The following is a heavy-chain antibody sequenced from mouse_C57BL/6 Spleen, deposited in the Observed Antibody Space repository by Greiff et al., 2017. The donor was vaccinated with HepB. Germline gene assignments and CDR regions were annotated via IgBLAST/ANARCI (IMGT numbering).Heavy chain of an antibody. CDR3: ARSRNGNFHFDY. CDR2: IDPSDSYT. V-gene: IGHV1-69*01. CDR1: GYTFTSYW. D-gene: IGHD2-1*01. Sequence: QVQLKQPGAELVMPGASVKLSCKASGYTFTSYWMHWVKQRPGQGLEWIGEIDPSDSYTNYNQKFKGKSTLTVDKSSSTAYMQLSSLTSEDSAVYYCARSRNGNFHFDYWGQGTTLTVSS. J-gene: IGHJ2*01.